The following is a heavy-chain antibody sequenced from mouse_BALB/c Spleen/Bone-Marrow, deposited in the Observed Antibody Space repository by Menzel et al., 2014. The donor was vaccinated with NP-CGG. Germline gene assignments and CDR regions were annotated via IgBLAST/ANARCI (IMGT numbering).Heavy chain of an antibody. J-gene: IGHJ1*01. CDR3: VTSTYFDV. D-gene: IGHD6-1*01. CDR1: GFTFNTYA. CDR2: IRSKSNNFPT. Sequence: EVMLVESGGRLVQPKESLKLSCAASGFTFNTYAMNWVRQAPGKGLEWVARIRSKSNNFPTYYADSVKDRFTISRDDSQSMLYLQMNNLKTEDTAMYYCVTSTYFDVWGAGTTVTVSS. V-gene: IGHV10-1*02.